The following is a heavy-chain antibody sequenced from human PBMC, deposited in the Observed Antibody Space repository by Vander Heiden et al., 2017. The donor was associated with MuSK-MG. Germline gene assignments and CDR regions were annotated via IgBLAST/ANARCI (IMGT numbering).Heavy chain of an antibody. CDR3: GRDRGKNWWGGMDV. V-gene: IGHV1-3*01. CDR1: GYIFTDYA. J-gene: IGHJ6*02. Sequence: QVQLVQSGADVKKPGASVRVSCKASGYIFTDYALHWVRQAPGQGLEWMGWINPGNGDTTYSQKFQGRVTITKDTSASTAYLELSSLRSEDTSVYYCGRDRGKNWWGGMDVWGQGTTVTVSS. D-gene: IGHD2-8*02. CDR2: INPGNGDT.